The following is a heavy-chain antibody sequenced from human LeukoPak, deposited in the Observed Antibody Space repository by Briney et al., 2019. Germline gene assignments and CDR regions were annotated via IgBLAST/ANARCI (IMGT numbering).Heavy chain of an antibody. CDR2: IYYSGST. Sequence: KPSQTLSLTCTVSGGSISSGDYYWSWIRQPPGKGLEWIGYIYYSGSTYYNPSLNSRVTISIDMSKNQFSLNLRSVTAADTAVYYCATAPDAGSASVLFDHWGQGTLATVSS. D-gene: IGHD6-6*01. CDR3: ATAPDAGSASVLFDH. V-gene: IGHV4-30-4*01. CDR1: GGSISSGDYY. J-gene: IGHJ4*02.